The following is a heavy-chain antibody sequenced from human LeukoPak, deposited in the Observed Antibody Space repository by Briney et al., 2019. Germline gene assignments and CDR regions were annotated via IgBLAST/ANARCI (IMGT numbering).Heavy chain of an antibody. CDR1: GFTFSSYA. Sequence: PGGSLRLSCAASGFTFSSYAMHWVRQAPGKGLEWVAVISYDGSNKYYADSVKGRFTISRDNSKNTLYLQMNSLRAEDTAVYYCARDYCGGDCYRAFDIWGQGTMVTVSS. J-gene: IGHJ3*02. V-gene: IGHV3-30-3*01. CDR2: ISYDGSNK. D-gene: IGHD2-21*01. CDR3: ARDYCGGDCYRAFDI.